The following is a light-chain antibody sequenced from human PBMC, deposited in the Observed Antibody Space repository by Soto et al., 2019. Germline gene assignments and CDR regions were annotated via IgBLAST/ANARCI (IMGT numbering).Light chain of an antibody. CDR3: QQYNEWPLT. Sequence: EIVMTQSPATVSVSPGERAILSCRASQSVSNNLAWYQQKPGQAPSLLIYHASTRASGIPARFSGSGSGTEFTLTISSLQSEDFAVYYCQQYNEWPLTFGGGTKVEIK. V-gene: IGKV3-15*01. J-gene: IGKJ4*01. CDR1: QSVSNN. CDR2: HAS.